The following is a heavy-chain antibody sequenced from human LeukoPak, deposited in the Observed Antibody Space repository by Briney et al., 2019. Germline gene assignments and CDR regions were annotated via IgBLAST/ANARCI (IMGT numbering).Heavy chain of an antibody. D-gene: IGHD2-2*01. Sequence: SGGSLRLSCAASGFTFSSYSMNWVRQAPGKGLEWVSSISSSSSYIYYADSVKGRFTISRDNAKNSLYLQMNSLRAEDTAVYYCAKDMVVVPAAIDYWGQGTLVTVSS. V-gene: IGHV3-21*04. CDR1: GFTFSSYS. J-gene: IGHJ4*02. CDR3: AKDMVVVPAAIDY. CDR2: ISSSSSYI.